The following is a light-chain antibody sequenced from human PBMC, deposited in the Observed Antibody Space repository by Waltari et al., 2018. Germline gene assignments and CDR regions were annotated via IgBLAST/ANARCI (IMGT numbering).Light chain of an antibody. CDR1: QSVSSN. CDR2: GAS. Sequence: EIVMTQSPATLSVSPGARATLSCRASQSVSSNLAWYQQKPGQAPRLLIYGASTRATGIPARFSGSGSGTEFTLTISSMQSEDFAVYYCQQYNNWLPITFGQGTRLEIK. CDR3: QQYNNWLPIT. J-gene: IGKJ5*01. V-gene: IGKV3-15*01.